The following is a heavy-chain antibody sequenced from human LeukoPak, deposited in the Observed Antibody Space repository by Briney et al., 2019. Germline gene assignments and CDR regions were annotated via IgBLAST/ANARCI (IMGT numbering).Heavy chain of an antibody. J-gene: IGHJ4*02. CDR2: ISYDGSNK. Sequence: GGSLRLSCAASGFTFSSYAMHWVRQAPGKGLEWVAVISYDGSNKCYADSVKGRFTISRDNSKNTLYLQMNSLRAEDTAVYYCARDGSGSYFTKGVFDYWGQGTLVTVSS. CDR1: GFTFSSYA. V-gene: IGHV3-30*04. CDR3: ARDGSGSYFTKGVFDY. D-gene: IGHD3-10*01.